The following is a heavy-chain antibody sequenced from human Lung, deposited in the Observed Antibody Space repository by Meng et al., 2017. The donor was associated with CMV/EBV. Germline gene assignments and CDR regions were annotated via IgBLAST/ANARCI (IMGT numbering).Heavy chain of an antibody. V-gene: IGHV1-8*03. CDR2: MNPNSGNT. CDR3: ARATPLGYCSSTSCYTQDAYYGMDV. CDR1: GYTFTSYD. Sequence: AXVXVSXXASGYTFTSYDINWVRQATGQGLERMGWMNPNSGNTGYAQKFQGRVTITRNTSISTAYMELSSLRSEDTAVYYCARATPLGYCSSTSCYTQDAYYGMDVWGQGTXVTVSS. D-gene: IGHD2-2*02. J-gene: IGHJ6*02.